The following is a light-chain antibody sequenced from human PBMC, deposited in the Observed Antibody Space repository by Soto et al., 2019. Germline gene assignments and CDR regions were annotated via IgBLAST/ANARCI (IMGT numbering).Light chain of an antibody. CDR2: GAS. Sequence: EIVWTQSPCTLSLSPGERATLSGRASQSVSSSYLSWYQQKPGQAPRLLIYGASTRATGIPARFSGSGSGTDFTLTISSLQPEDFAVYYCQQDYNLPWTFGQGTKVDIK. J-gene: IGKJ1*01. CDR3: QQDYNLPWT. CDR1: QSVSSSY. V-gene: IGKV3D-7*01.